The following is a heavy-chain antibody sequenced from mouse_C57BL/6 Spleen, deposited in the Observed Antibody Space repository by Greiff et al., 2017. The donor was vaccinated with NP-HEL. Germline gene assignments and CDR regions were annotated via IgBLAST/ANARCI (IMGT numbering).Heavy chain of an antibody. CDR2: IWRGGST. CDR3: AKNHDYALYAMDY. D-gene: IGHD2-4*01. CDR1: GFSLTSYG. V-gene: IGHV2-5*01. Sequence: VQLKESGPGLVQPSQSLSITCTVSGFSLTSYGVHWVRQSPGKGLEWLGVIWRGGSTDYNAAFMSRLSITKDNSKSQVFFKMNSLQADDTAIYYCAKNHDYALYAMDYWGQGTSVTVSS. J-gene: IGHJ4*01.